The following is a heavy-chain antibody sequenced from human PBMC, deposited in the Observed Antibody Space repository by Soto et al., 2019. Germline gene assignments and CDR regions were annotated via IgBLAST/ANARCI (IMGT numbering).Heavy chain of an antibody. J-gene: IGHJ5*02. D-gene: IGHD4-17*01. V-gene: IGHV4-31*03. CDR1: GGSISSGGYY. CDR3: ARVRMTTVKGNWFDP. Sequence: SETLSLTCTVSGGSISSGGYYWSWIRRHPGKGLEWIGYIYYSGSTYYNPSLKSRVTISVDTSKNQFSLKLSSVTAADTAVYYCARVRMTTVKGNWFDPWGQGTLVTVSS. CDR2: IYYSGST.